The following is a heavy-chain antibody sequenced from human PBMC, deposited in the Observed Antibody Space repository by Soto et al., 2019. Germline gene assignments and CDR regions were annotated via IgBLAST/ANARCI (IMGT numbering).Heavy chain of an antibody. Sequence: PSETLSLTCTVSGGSISSYYWSWIWQPPGKGLEWIGYIYYSGSTNYNPSLKSRVTISVDTSKNQFSLKLSSVTAADTAVYYCATGGSSGWLPIYFQHWGQGTLVTVSS. J-gene: IGHJ1*01. CDR3: ATGGSSGWLPIYFQH. D-gene: IGHD6-19*01. CDR2: IYYSGST. CDR1: GGSISSYY. V-gene: IGHV4-59*01.